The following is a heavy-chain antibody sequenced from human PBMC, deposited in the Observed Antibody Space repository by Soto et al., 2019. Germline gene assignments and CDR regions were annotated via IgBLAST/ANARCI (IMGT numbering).Heavy chain of an antibody. V-gene: IGHV3-30-3*01. J-gene: IGHJ4*02. Sequence: QVQLVESGGGVVQPGGSLRLSCAASGFNFNKYAMHWVRQAPGKGLEWVAIISPDGSNENYADSVKGRFTISRDNSKNTVYLQINSLTAEDTGVYHCQRLGGDCFPPVDYWGRGTLVTVSS. CDR3: QRLGGDCFPPVDY. CDR1: GFNFNKYA. CDR2: ISPDGSNE. D-gene: IGHD2-21*01.